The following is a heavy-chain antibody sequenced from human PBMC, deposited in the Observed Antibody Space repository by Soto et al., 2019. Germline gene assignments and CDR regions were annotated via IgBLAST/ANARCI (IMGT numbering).Heavy chain of an antibody. CDR3: ARDNYCSGGSCYSWDYYGMDV. CDR1: GGSISSYY. J-gene: IGHJ6*02. CDR2: IYYSGST. V-gene: IGHV4-59*01. D-gene: IGHD2-15*01. Sequence: SETLSLTCTVSGGSISSYYWSWIRQPPGKGLEWIGYIYYSGSTNYNPSLKSRVTISVDTSKNQFSLKLSSVTAADTAVYYCARDNYCSGGSCYSWDYYGMDVRGQGTTVTVSS.